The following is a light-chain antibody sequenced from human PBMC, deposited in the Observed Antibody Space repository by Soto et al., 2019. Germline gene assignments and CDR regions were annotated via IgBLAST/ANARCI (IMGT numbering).Light chain of an antibody. Sequence: QSRLTQPPSLSLSPRQSITISCTGTSSDVGGYNYVSLYQQHPGKAPKLMIYEVSNRPPGVSNRFSGSKSGNTASLTISGLQAEDEADYYCSSYTSSTFYVFGTGTKVTAL. J-gene: IGLJ1*01. CDR1: SSDVGGYNY. CDR2: EVS. CDR3: SSYTSSTFYV. V-gene: IGLV2-14*01.